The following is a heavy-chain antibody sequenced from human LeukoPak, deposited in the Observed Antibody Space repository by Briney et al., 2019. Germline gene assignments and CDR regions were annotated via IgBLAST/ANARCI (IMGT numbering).Heavy chain of an antibody. Sequence: GGSLRLSCAASGFTFSSYWMHWARQAPGKGLVWVSRINSDGSSTSYADSVKGRFTISRDNAKNTLYLQMNSLRAEDTAVYCCARPAEYCSSTSCYSGDFDYWGQGTLVTVSS. CDR2: INSDGSST. CDR3: ARPAEYCSSTSCYSGDFDY. CDR1: GFTFSSYW. V-gene: IGHV3-74*01. D-gene: IGHD2-2*01. J-gene: IGHJ4*02.